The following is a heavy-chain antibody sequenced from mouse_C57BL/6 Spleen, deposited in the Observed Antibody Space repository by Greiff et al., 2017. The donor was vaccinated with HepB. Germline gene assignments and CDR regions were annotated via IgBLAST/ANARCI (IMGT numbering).Heavy chain of an antibody. V-gene: IGHV3-6*01. CDR2: ISYDGSN. Sequence: EVKLVESGPGLVKPSQSLSLTCSVTGYSITSGYYWNWIRQFPGNKLEWMGYISYDGSNNYNPSLKIRISITRDPSKNQFFLKLNSVTTEDTATYYCARGVYYSKKDAMDYWGQGTSVTVSS. D-gene: IGHD2-5*01. CDR3: ARGVYYSKKDAMDY. CDR1: GYSITSGYY. J-gene: IGHJ4*01.